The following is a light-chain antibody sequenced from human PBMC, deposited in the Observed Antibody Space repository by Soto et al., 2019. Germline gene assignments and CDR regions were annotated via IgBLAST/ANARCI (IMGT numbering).Light chain of an antibody. J-gene: IGKJ1*01. CDR3: QQYNNWPGT. CDR1: QSISGN. V-gene: IGKV3-15*01. Sequence: EIVMTQSPATLSVFPGERATLSCRASQSISGNLAWYQQKPGQAPRLLIYRASARATGIPARFSGSGSGTEFTLTISSLQSEDFAVYYCQQYNNWPGTFGQGTKVEIK. CDR2: RAS.